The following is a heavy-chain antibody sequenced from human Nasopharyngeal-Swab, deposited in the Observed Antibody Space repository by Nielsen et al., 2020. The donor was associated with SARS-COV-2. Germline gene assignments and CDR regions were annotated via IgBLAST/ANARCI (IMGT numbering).Heavy chain of an antibody. V-gene: IGHV3-74*03. J-gene: IGHJ4*02. CDR1: GFTFRTYW. Sequence: GSLRLSCAASGFTFRTYWMHWVRQVPGKGLVWVSRVNSDGSLITYADSVKGRFTISRDNARSTLYLQMNSVRAEDTAVYYCARGMGDYWGRGTLVTVSS. D-gene: IGHD1-26*01. CDR3: ARGMGDY. CDR2: VNSDGSLI.